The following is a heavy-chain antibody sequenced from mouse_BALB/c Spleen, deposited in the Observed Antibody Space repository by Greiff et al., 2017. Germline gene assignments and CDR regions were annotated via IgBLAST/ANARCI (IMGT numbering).Heavy chain of an antibody. CDR1: GYTFSSYW. D-gene: IGHD1-1*02. J-gene: IGHJ2*01. V-gene: IGHV1-9*01. CDR3: ARSETRYYDSFDY. CDR2: ILPGSGST. Sequence: VKLQESGAELMKPGASVKISCKATGYTFSSYWIEWVKQRPGHGLEWIGEILPGSGSTNYNEKFKGKATFTADTSSNTAYMQLSSLTSEDSAVYFCARSETRYYDSFDYWGQGTTLTVSS.